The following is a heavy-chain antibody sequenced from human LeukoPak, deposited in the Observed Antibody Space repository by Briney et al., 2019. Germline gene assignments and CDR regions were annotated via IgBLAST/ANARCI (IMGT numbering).Heavy chain of an antibody. J-gene: IGHJ4*02. CDR2: IYSGGST. CDR3: ARDEVAVAENYFDY. Sequence: GASVKVSCKASGYTFTSYGISWVRQAPGKGLEWVSVIYSGGSTYYADSVKGRFTISRDNSKNTLYLQMNSLRAEDTAVYYCARDEVAVAENYFDYWGQGTLVTVSS. CDR1: GYTFTSYG. D-gene: IGHD6-19*01. V-gene: IGHV3-66*01.